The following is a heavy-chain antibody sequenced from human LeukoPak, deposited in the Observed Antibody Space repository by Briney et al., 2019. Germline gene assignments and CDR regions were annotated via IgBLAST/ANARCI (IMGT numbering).Heavy chain of an antibody. J-gene: IGHJ4*02. D-gene: IGHD6-13*01. Sequence: ASVKVSCKASGYTFTGYYMHWVRQAPGQGLEWMGWINHNSGGTNYAQKFQGRVTMTRDTSISTAYMELSRLRSDDTAVYYCARDIGDRQLGTFDYWGQETLVTV. V-gene: IGHV1-2*02. CDR3: ARDIGDRQLGTFDY. CDR1: GYTFTGYY. CDR2: INHNSGGT.